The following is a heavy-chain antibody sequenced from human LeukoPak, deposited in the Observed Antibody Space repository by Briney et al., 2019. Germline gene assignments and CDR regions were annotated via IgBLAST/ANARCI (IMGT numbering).Heavy chain of an antibody. D-gene: IGHD2-2*03. CDR2: IIPILGIA. CDR3: ATGYCSSTSCYGVFDAFDI. V-gene: IGHV1-69*04. Sequence: GASVPVSGMASGCTLSGYAISWVRQAPAQGLAWMGRIIPILGIANYAQKFQGRVTITADKSTSAAYMELSSLRSEDTAVYYCATGYCSSTSCYGVFDAFDIWGQGTMVTVSS. CDR1: GCTLSGYA. J-gene: IGHJ3*02.